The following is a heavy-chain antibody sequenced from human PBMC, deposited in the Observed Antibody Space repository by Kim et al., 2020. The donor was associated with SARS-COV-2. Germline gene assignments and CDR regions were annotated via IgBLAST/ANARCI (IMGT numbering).Heavy chain of an antibody. CDR1: GFTFSSYA. J-gene: IGHJ4*02. V-gene: IGHV3-30*04. CDR3: ARRFPYSGYVVDY. D-gene: IGHD5-12*01. CDR2: ISYDGSNK. Sequence: GGSLRLSCAASGFTFSSYAMHWVRQAPGKGLEWVAVISYDGSNKYYADSVKGRFTISRDNSKNTLYLQMNSLRAEDTAVYYCARRFPYSGYVVDYWGQGTLVTVSS.